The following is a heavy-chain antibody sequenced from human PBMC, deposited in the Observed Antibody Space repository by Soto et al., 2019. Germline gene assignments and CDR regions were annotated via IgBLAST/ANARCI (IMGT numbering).Heavy chain of an antibody. J-gene: IGHJ6*02. CDR2: IRGSGGST. Sequence: EVQLLESGGGLVQPGGSLRRSCAASGFTFSSYAMSWVRQAPGKGLEWVSAIRGSGGSTYYADSVKGRFTISRDNSKNTLDLQMSSLRAEDTAVYSCAKVDYSNYHRRYYGMDVWGQGTTVTVSS. CDR1: GFTFSSYA. CDR3: AKVDYSNYHRRYYGMDV. D-gene: IGHD4-4*01. V-gene: IGHV3-23*01.